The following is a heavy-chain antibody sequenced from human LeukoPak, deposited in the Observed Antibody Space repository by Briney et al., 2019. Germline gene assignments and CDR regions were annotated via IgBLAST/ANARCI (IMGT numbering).Heavy chain of an antibody. D-gene: IGHD3-10*01. CDR1: GYTFTDYD. CDR2: INPKSGGT. J-gene: IGHJ6*02. CDR3: ALWFGELSALINYYYYGTDV. Sequence: ASVKVSCKASGYTFTDYDMHWVRQAPGQGLEWMGWINPKSGGTNYAQKFQGRVTMTRDTSISTAYMELSSLRSDATAVYYCALWFGELSALINYYYYGTDVWGQGTTVTVSS. V-gene: IGHV1-2*02.